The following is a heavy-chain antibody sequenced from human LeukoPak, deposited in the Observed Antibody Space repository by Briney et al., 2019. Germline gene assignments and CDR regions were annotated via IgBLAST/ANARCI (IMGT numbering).Heavy chain of an antibody. CDR2: TPYDGNNK. CDR1: GFIFSSFA. Sequence: GGSLRLSCAASGFIFSSFAMHWVRQAPGKGLEWVAVTPYDGNNKYYADSVKGRFTISRDNSENTLYLQMNSLRPEDTALYYCARDGNSGYDLTYYYGMDVWGQGTTVTVPS. J-gene: IGHJ6*02. V-gene: IGHV3-30-3*01. D-gene: IGHD5-12*01. CDR3: ARDGNSGYDLTYYYGMDV.